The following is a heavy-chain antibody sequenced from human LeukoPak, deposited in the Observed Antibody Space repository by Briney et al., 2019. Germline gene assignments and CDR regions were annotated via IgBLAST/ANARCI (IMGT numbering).Heavy chain of an antibody. J-gene: IGHJ6*02. V-gene: IGHV3-23*01. CDR1: GFTVSSNY. Sequence: GSLRLSCAASGFTVSSNYMSWVRQAPGKGLEWVSAISGSGGSTYYADSVKGRFSISRDNSMNTLYLQMNSLRAEDTAVYYCAKGFVVRGVSYYYYGMDVWGQGTTVTVSS. CDR2: ISGSGGST. D-gene: IGHD3-10*01. CDR3: AKGFVVRGVSYYYYGMDV.